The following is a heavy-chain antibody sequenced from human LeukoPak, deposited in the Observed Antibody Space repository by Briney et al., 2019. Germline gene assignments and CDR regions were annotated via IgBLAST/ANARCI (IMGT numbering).Heavy chain of an antibody. Sequence: GGSLRLSCAASGFTFSSYWMTWGRQAPGKGLEWVANIRQDGSEKNYVDSAKGRFTISRDNAKNSLYLQMNSLRVEDTAVYFCMRQNRAYFFGHWGQGTLVTVSS. J-gene: IGHJ1*01. V-gene: IGHV3-7*01. CDR1: GFTFSSYW. CDR3: MRQNRAYFFGH. CDR2: IRQDGSEK. D-gene: IGHD3-3*01.